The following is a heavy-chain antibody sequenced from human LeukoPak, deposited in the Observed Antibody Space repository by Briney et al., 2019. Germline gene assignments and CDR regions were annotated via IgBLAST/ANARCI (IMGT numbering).Heavy chain of an antibody. CDR3: ASSGYGYAFDI. V-gene: IGHV3-30*09. D-gene: IGHD3-22*01. J-gene: IGHJ3*02. CDR1: GFTFTDHY. Sequence: SCKSSGFTFTDHYIHWVRQAPGKGLEWVAVISYDGSNKYYADSVKGRFAISRDNSKNTLYLQMNSLRAEDTAVYYCASSGYGYAFDIWGQGTMVTVSS. CDR2: ISYDGSNK.